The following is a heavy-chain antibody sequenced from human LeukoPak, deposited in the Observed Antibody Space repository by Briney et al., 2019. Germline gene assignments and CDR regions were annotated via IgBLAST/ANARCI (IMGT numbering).Heavy chain of an antibody. CDR3: ASARHGDYVWDY. CDR1: GYSFTYW. Sequence: GESLQISCKGSGYSFTYWIGWVRQMPRKGLEWMGIIYSGDSHTKYSPSFQGRVTISADKSISTAYLQWSSLEASDTAMYYCASARHGDYVWDYWGQGTLVTVSS. V-gene: IGHV5-51*01. CDR2: IYSGDSHT. J-gene: IGHJ4*02. D-gene: IGHD4-17*01.